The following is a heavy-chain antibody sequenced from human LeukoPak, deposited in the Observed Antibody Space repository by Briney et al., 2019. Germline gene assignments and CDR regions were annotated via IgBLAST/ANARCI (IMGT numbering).Heavy chain of an antibody. CDR3: AKDIGAGLKLWYFDL. Sequence: GGSLRLSCAASGFTFDDYAMHWVRQAPGKGLEWVSGISWNSGSIGYADSVKGRFTISRDNAKNSLYLQMNSLRAEDTALYYCAKDIGAGLKLWYFDLWGRGTLVTVSS. CDR2: ISWNSGSI. V-gene: IGHV3-9*01. CDR1: GFTFDDYA. D-gene: IGHD6-13*01. J-gene: IGHJ2*01.